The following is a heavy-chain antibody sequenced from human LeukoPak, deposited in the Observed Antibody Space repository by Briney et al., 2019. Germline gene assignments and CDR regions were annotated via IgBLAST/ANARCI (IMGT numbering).Heavy chain of an antibody. CDR2: ISRSGEST. V-gene: IGHV3-23*01. J-gene: IGHJ4*02. CDR3: AKDYAVGSIDY. CDR1: GFTFSGFA. D-gene: IGHD3-16*01. Sequence: PGGSLRLSCAASGFTFSGFAMSWTRQAPGKGLEWVSSISRSGESTFYADSVRGRFTISRDNSKNTVSLQMESLRAEDTALYYCAKDYAVGSIDYWGQGTLVTVSS.